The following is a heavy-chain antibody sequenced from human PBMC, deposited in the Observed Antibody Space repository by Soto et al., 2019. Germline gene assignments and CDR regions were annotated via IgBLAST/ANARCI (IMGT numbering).Heavy chain of an antibody. CDR2: ISYDGSNK. V-gene: IGHV3-30*18. Sequence: QVQLVESGGGVVQPGRSLRLSCAASGYSFSTYGMHWVRQAPGKGLEWIIFISYDGSNKFYLDSVKGRFSISRDNSRNTLYLQMDSLRPEDTATYYCAKVGGNWNPDYWGQVTLVTVSS. J-gene: IGHJ4*02. D-gene: IGHD1-20*01. CDR3: AKVGGNWNPDY. CDR1: GYSFSTYG.